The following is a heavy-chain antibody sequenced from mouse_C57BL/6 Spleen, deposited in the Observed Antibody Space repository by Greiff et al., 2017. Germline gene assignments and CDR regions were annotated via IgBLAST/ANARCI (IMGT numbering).Heavy chain of an antibody. Sequence: VKLMESGPGLVAPSQSLSITCTVSGFSLTSYGVHWVRQPPGKGLEWLVVIWSDGSTTYNSALKSRLSISKDNSKSQVFLKMNSLQTDDTAMYYCARHGDYGNSYAMDYWGQGTSVTVSS. CDR2: IWSDGST. D-gene: IGHD2-1*01. J-gene: IGHJ4*01. CDR1: GFSLTSYG. V-gene: IGHV2-6-1*01. CDR3: ARHGDYGNSYAMDY.